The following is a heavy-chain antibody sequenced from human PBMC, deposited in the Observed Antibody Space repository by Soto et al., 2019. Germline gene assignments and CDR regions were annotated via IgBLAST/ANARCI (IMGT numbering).Heavy chain of an antibody. V-gene: IGHV3-48*02. D-gene: IGHD4-17*01. CDR2: ISSSSTI. CDR1: GSTFSSYS. CDR3: AREVRGVTTPYYYYGMDV. Sequence: PGGSLRLSCAASGSTFSSYSMNWVRQAPGKGLEWVSYISSSSTIYYADSVKGRFTISRDNAKNSLYLQMNSLRDEDTAVYYCAREVRGVTTPYYYYGMDVWGQGTTVTVSS. J-gene: IGHJ6*02.